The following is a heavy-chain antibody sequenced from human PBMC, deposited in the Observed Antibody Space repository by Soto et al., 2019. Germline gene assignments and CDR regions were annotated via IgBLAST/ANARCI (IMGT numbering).Heavy chain of an antibody. Sequence: PGGSLRLSCAASGFTFSSYGMHWVRQAPGKGLEWMGGISPNIGTANYAQKFQGRVTITTDTSTSTAYMELRSLRSDDTAVYYCATSLARWGQGTLVTVSS. J-gene: IGHJ4*02. CDR2: ISPNIGTA. D-gene: IGHD3-16*02. V-gene: IGHV1-69*05. CDR3: ATSLAR. CDR1: GFTFSSYG.